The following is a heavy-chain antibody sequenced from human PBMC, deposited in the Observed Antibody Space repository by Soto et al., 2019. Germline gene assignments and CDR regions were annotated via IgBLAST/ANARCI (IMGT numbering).Heavy chain of an antibody. CDR3: AREHDFWSGWLWDV. J-gene: IGHJ6*02. CDR2: IKQDGSEK. D-gene: IGHD3-3*01. CDR1: GFTFSSYW. Sequence: GGSLRLSCAASGFTFSSYWMSWVRQAPGKGLEWVANIKQDGSEKYYVDSVKGRFTISRDNAKNSLYLQMNSLRAEDTAVYYCAREHDFWSGWLWDVWGQGTTVTVSS. V-gene: IGHV3-7*05.